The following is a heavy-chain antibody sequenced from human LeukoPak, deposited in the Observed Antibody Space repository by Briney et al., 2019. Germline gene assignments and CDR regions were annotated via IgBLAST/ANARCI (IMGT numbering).Heavy chain of an antibody. CDR2: ICRGSSNK. CDR1: GFTFSSYG. D-gene: IGHD3-10*01. CDR3: VRSSYYGSGSYFSFFDY. J-gene: IGHJ4*02. Sequence: GGSLRLSCAASGFTFSSYGMNWVRQAPGKGLEWVSVICRGSSNKYYADSVKGRFTISRDNAKNSLYLQMNSLKIEDTAVYYCVRSSYYGSGSYFSFFDYWGQGTLVTVSS. V-gene: IGHV3-48*01.